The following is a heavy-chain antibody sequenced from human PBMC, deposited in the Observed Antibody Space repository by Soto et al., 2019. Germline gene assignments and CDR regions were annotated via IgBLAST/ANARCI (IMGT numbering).Heavy chain of an antibody. J-gene: IGHJ3*02. CDR3: APREYQGAFDI. CDR1: GFTFSDYY. D-gene: IGHD2-2*01. CDR2: ISSSGSTI. V-gene: IGHV3-11*01. Sequence: LRLSCAASGFTFSDYYMSWIRQAPGKGLEWVSYISSSGSTIYYADSVKGRFTISRDNAKNSLYLQMNSLRAEDTAVYYCAPREYQGAFDIWGQGTMVTVSS.